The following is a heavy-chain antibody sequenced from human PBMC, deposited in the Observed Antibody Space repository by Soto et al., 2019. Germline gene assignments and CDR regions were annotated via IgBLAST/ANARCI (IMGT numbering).Heavy chain of an antibody. D-gene: IGHD4-17*01. CDR1: GFTFDDYA. J-gene: IGHJ5*02. Sequence: EVQLVESGGGLVQPGRSLRLSCAASGFTFDDYAMHWVRQAPGKGLEWVSGISWNSGSIGYADSVKGRFTISRDNAXNYXYLQMNSLRAEDTALYYCAKEGTTVTTLGDNWFDPWGQGTLVTVSS. V-gene: IGHV3-9*01. CDR2: ISWNSGSI. CDR3: AKEGTTVTTLGDNWFDP.